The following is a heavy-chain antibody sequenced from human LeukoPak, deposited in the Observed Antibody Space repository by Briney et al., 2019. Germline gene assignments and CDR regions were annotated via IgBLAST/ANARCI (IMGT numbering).Heavy chain of an antibody. CDR3: AKCESNYGNDALDI. CDR1: GFTFSNYA. Sequence: GGSLRLSCAASGFTFSNYAMNWVRQAPGKGPEWVSYIRGGGEDTHYAESVKGRFTISRDNFNNILYLQMSSLRAEDTAVYYCAKCESNYGNDALDIWGQGTMVTVSS. V-gene: IGHV3-23*01. J-gene: IGHJ3*02. CDR2: IRGGGEDT. D-gene: IGHD5-18*01.